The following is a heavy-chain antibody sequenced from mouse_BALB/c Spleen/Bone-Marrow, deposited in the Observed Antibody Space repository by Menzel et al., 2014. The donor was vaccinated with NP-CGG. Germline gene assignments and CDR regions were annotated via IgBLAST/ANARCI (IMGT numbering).Heavy chain of an antibody. CDR1: GFTFTDYY. Sequence: EVQGVESGGGLVQPGGSLSLSCATSGFTFTDYYMNWVRQPPGKALEWLGFIRNKANGYTIEYSASVKGRFTITRDNSQSILYLHMNTLRADDSATYYCARDGYDGGGRRYYYWGQGTTLTVSS. V-gene: IGHV7-3*02. CDR3: ARDGYDGGGRRYYY. J-gene: IGHJ2*01. CDR2: IRNKANGYTI. D-gene: IGHD2-2*01.